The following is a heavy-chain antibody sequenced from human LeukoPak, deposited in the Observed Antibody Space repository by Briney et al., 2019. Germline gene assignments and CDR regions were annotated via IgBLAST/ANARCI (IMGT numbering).Heavy chain of an antibody. CDR1: GFTFSNYA. CDR3: ARRAGEYSHPYDY. V-gene: IGHV3-23*05. D-gene: IGHD4-17*01. CDR2: IYSGGNT. J-gene: IGHJ4*02. Sequence: PGGSLRLSCVASGFTFSNYAMSWVRQAPGKGLEWVSFIYSGGNTHYSDSVKGRFTISRDNSKNTLYLQMNSLRAEDTAVYYCARRAGEYSHPYDYWGQGTLVTVSS.